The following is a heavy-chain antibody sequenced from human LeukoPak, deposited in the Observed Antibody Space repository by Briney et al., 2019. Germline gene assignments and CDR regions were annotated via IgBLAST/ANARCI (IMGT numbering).Heavy chain of an antibody. CDR1: GFTFSSYW. CDR2: IKQDGSEK. V-gene: IGHV3-7*01. D-gene: IGHD3-9*01. J-gene: IGHJ4*02. CDR3: ARDRRYFDWLSNSYFDY. Sequence: PGGSLRLSCAASGFTFSSYWMSWVRQAPGKGLEWVANIKQDGSEKYYVDSVKGRFTISRDNAKNSLYLQMNSLRAEDTAVYYCARDRRYFDWLSNSYFDYWGQGTLVTVSS.